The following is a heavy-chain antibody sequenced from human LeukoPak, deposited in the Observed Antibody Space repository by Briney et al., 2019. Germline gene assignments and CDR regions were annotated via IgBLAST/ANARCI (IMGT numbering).Heavy chain of an antibody. CDR3: ARHKGSSGNFDY. D-gene: IGHD3-10*01. CDR1: GGSISGYY. CDR2: IYYSGYI. V-gene: IGHV4-59*08. Sequence: PSETLSLTCTVSGGSISGYYWSWIRQPPGKGLEWVGYIYYSGYINYNPSLKSRVTISVDTSKNEFSLKLSSVTAADTAVYYCARHKGSSGNFDYWGQGALVTVSS. J-gene: IGHJ4*02.